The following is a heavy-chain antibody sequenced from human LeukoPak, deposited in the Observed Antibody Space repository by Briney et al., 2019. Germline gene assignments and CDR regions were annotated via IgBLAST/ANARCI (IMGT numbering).Heavy chain of an antibody. Sequence: GGSLTLSCAASGYSFSAYGLHWVRQAPGKGLEWVAVIWYHGNKRDYIDSVKGRFTISKDDSKNMLYLQMNGLRAEDTAVYYCAKEGGSYTDAFDIWGQGTMVTVSS. J-gene: IGHJ3*02. CDR2: IWYHGNKR. CDR3: AKEGGSYTDAFDI. CDR1: GYSFSAYG. V-gene: IGHV3-33*03. D-gene: IGHD1-26*01.